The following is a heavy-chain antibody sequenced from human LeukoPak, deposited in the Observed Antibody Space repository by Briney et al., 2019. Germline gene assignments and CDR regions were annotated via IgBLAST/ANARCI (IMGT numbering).Heavy chain of an antibody. V-gene: IGHV4-31*03. CDR1: GGSISSGGYY. Sequence: SETLSLTCTVSGGSISSGGYYWSWIRQHPGKGLEWIGYIYHSGSTYYNPSLKSRVTISVDTSKNQFSLKLSSVTAADTAVYYCARELTVTTSDAFDIWGQGTMVTVSS. D-gene: IGHD4-17*01. J-gene: IGHJ3*02. CDR3: ARELTVTTSDAFDI. CDR2: IYHSGST.